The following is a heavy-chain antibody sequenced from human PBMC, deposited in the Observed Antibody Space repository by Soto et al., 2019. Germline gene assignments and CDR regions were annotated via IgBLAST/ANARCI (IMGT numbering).Heavy chain of an antibody. V-gene: IGHV3-73*01. D-gene: IGHD5-12*01. CDR2: VRGKRGNDGT. CDR1: GFAFSDSA. Sequence: GGSLRLSCAASGFAFSDSAMHWVRQASGKGLEWIGRVRGKRGNDGTAYAASVKGRFTISRDDSKTTTYLQMNSLRAEDTAVYYCARDGGCRDGYTVGCNWFDPWGQGT. J-gene: IGHJ5*02. CDR3: ARDGGCRDGYTVGCNWFDP.